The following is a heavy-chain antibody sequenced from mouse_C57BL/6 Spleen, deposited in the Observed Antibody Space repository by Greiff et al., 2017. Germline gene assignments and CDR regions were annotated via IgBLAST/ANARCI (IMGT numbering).Heavy chain of an antibody. D-gene: IGHD1-1*01. J-gene: IGHJ3*01. CDR2: IHPNSGST. Sequence: VQLQQPGAELVKPGASVKLSCKASGYTFTSYWMHWVKQRPGQGLEWIGMIHPNSGSTNYNEKFKSKATLTVNTSSSTAYMQRSSLSSEDSAVYYFARGDYCGSSPWFAYWGQGTLVTVSA. CDR1: GYTFTSYW. V-gene: IGHV1-64*01. CDR3: ARGDYCGSSPWFAY.